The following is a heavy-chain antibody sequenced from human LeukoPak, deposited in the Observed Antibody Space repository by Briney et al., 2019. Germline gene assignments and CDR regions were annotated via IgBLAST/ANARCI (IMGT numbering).Heavy chain of an antibody. CDR2: IYYSGSP. J-gene: IGHJ4*02. V-gene: IGHV4-59*01. CDR1: GGSISGYH. CDR3: ARLRYCDSSSCYFFDY. Sequence: PSETLSLTCTVSGGSISGYHWSWIRQPPGKGLEWIGYIYYSGSPNYNPSLKSRVTKSVDTSKNQFSLRLSSVTATDTAVYYCARLRYCDSSSCYFFDYWGQGTLVTVSS. D-gene: IGHD2-2*01.